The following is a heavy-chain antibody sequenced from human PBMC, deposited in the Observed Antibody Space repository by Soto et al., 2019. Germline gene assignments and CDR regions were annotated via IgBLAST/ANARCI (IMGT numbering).Heavy chain of an antibody. J-gene: IGHJ6*03. CDR3: ASGWSTYYYYYYMDV. CDR1: GGSISSYY. D-gene: IGHD2-15*01. V-gene: IGHV4-59*08. Sequence: SETLSLTCTVSGGSISSYYWSWIRQPPGKGLEWIGCIYYSGSTNYNPSLKSRVTISVDTSKNQFSLKLSSVTAADTAVYYCASGWSTYYYYYYMDVWGKGTTVTVSS. CDR2: IYYSGST.